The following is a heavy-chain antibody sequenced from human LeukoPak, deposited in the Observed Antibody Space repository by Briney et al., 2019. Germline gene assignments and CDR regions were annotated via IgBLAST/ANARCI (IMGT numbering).Heavy chain of an antibody. J-gene: IGHJ4*02. V-gene: IGHV3-66*01. CDR1: GFTVSSNY. D-gene: IGHD1-26*01. CDR3: ARGRPVGASTVEDY. CDR2: IYSGGST. Sequence: PGGSLRLSCAATGFTVSSNYMSWVRQAPGQGLEWVSVIYSGGSTYYADSVKGRFTISRDNSKNTSYLQMNNLRAEDTAVYYCARGRPVGASTVEDYWGQGTLVTVSS.